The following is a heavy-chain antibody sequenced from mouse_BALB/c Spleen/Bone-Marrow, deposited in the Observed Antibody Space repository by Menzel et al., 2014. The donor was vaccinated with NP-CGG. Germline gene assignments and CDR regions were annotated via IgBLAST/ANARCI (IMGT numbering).Heavy chain of an antibody. J-gene: IGHJ2*01. CDR2: IYPGGGYT. Sequence: VQLQQSGAELVRPGTSVKMSCKAAGYTFTNYWIGWVKQRPGHGPEWIGDIYPGGGYTNYNEKFKGKATLTADTSSSTAYLQLSSLTSEDSAFYYCARGHYFDYWGQGTTHTVSS. D-gene: IGHD3-3*01. CDR1: GYTFTNYW. CDR3: ARGHYFDY. V-gene: IGHV1-63*02.